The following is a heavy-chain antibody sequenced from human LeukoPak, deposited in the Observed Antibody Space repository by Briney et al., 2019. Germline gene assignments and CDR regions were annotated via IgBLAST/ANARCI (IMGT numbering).Heavy chain of an antibody. J-gene: IGHJ6*02. D-gene: IGHD3-22*01. CDR1: GFTFSSYG. Sequence: PGGSLRLSCAASGFTFSSYGMHWVRQAPGKGLEWVAVISYDGGNKYYADPVKGRFTISRDNSKNTLYLQMNSLRAEDTAVYYCAKDLSDSGYFQFMDVWGQGTTVTVSS. V-gene: IGHV3-30*18. CDR3: AKDLSDSGYFQFMDV. CDR2: ISYDGGNK.